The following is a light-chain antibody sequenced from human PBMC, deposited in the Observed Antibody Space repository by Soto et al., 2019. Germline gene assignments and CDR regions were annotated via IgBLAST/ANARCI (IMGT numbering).Light chain of an antibody. J-gene: IGKJ1*01. CDR1: QSLLNSSNNKNY. V-gene: IGKV4-1*01. CDR2: WAS. CDR3: QQYYSTPRT. Sequence: DIVMTQSPDSLAVSLGERATINCKSSQSLLNSSNNKNYLTWFQQKVGQPPNLLIYWASTRESGVPDRFSGSGSGTDFTLTISSLQAEVVAVYYCQQYYSTPRTFGQGTKVEIK.